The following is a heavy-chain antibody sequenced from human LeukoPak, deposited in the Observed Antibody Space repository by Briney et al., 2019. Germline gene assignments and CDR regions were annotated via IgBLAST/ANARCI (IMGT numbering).Heavy chain of an antibody. CDR2: ISSSGSVI. D-gene: IGHD4-17*01. CDR3: ARDGRSTVTDALDY. J-gene: IGHJ4*02. CDR1: GFTFSDYY. Sequence: GGSLRLSCAASGFTFSDYYMSWIRQAPGKGLEWVSYISSSGSVIYYADSVKGRFTISRDNSKNTLYLQMNSLRAEDTAVYYCARDGRSTVTDALDYWGQGTLVTVSS. V-gene: IGHV3-11*04.